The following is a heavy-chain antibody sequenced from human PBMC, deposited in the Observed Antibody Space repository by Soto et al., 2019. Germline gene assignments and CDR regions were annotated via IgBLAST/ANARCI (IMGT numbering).Heavy chain of an antibody. V-gene: IGHV3-23*01. J-gene: IGHJ3*02. CDR1: GFTFSTYA. Sequence: GGSLRLSCAASGFTFSTYAMSWVRQAPGKGLECVSGISGSGIYTNYADSVKGRFTISRDNSQNTLYLQMNSLRTEDTAKYYCAKAQRATVTEPGGFDIWGQGTLVTVSS. CDR3: AKAQRATVTEPGGFDI. D-gene: IGHD4-17*01. CDR2: ISGSGIYT.